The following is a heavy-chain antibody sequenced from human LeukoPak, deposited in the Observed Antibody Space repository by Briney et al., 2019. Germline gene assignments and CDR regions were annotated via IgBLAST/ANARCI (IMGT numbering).Heavy chain of an antibody. J-gene: IGHJ4*02. Sequence: PGRSLRLSCAASGFTFSSYGMHWVRQAPGKGLEWVAFIRYDGSNKYYADSVKGRFTISRDNSKNTLYLQMNSLRAEDTAVYYCARAGGYCGRISCPYYFDYWGQGSLVAVSS. CDR2: IRYDGSNK. D-gene: IGHD2-15*01. V-gene: IGHV3-30*02. CDR1: GFTFSSYG. CDR3: ARAGGYCGRISCPYYFDY.